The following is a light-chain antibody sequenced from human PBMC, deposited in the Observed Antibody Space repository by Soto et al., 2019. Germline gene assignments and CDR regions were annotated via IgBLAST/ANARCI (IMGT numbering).Light chain of an antibody. CDR1: QGISSY. V-gene: IGKV1-9*01. CDR2: AAS. Sequence: DIQLTQSPSFLSASVGDRVTITCRASQGISSYLAWYQQKPGKAPKLLIYAASTLQSGVPSRFSGSGSGTEFTVTISSLQPEDSATYYCLHLNSYPLTFGGGTKVETK. CDR3: LHLNSYPLT. J-gene: IGKJ4*01.